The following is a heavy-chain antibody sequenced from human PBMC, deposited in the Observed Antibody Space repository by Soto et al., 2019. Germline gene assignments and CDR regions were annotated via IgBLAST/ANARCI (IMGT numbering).Heavy chain of an antibody. CDR3: AKPLTTVTRSYYFDY. V-gene: IGHV3-23*01. J-gene: IGHJ4*02. Sequence: EVQLLESGGGLVQPGGSLRLSCAASGFTFSSYAMSWVRQAPGKGLEWVSAISGSGGSTYYADSVKGRFTISRDNSKNTLYLPRNRLRAEDTAVYYCAKPLTTVTRSYYFDYWGQGTLVTVSS. CDR2: ISGSGGST. CDR1: GFTFSSYA. D-gene: IGHD4-17*01.